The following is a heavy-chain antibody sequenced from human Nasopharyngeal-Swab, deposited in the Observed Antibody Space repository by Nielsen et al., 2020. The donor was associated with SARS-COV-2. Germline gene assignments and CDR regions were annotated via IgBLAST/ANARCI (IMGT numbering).Heavy chain of an antibody. Sequence: GGSLRLSCAASGFTFSSYSMNWVRQAPGKGLEWVSYISSSSSTIYYADSVKGRFTISRDNAKNSLYLQMNSLRAEDTAVYYCASKNRGYCSSTSCAPYYYYMDVWGKGTTVTVSS. CDR1: GFTFSSYS. J-gene: IGHJ6*03. CDR2: ISSSSSTI. D-gene: IGHD2-2*01. CDR3: ASKNRGYCSSTSCAPYYYYMDV. V-gene: IGHV3-48*01.